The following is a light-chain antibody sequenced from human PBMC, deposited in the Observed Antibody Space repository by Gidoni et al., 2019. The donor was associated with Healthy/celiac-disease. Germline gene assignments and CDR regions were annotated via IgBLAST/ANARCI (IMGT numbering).Light chain of an antibody. CDR1: SSDVGGYNY. CDR3: SSYTSSSHYV. CDR2: DVS. Sequence: QSALTQPASVSGSPGPSITISCTGTSSDVGGYNYGSWYQQHPGKAPKLMIYDVSNRPAGVSNRFSGSKSGNTASLTISGLQAEDEADYYCSSYTSSSHYVFGTGTKVTVL. V-gene: IGLV2-14*01. J-gene: IGLJ1*01.